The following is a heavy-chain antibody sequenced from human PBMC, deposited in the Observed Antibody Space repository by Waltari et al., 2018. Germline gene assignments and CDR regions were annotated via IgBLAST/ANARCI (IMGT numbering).Heavy chain of an antibody. V-gene: IGHV4-34*01. CDR2: INHSGST. CDR1: GGSFSGYY. D-gene: IGHD6-13*01. J-gene: IGHJ4*02. Sequence: QVQLQQWGAGLLKPSETLSLTCAVYGGSFSGYYWSWIRQPPGKGLGWIGEINHSGSTNYNPSLKSRVTISVDTSKNQFSLKLSSVTAADTAVYYCAALDSSSWTDFPGSSDYWGQGTLVTVSS. CDR3: AALDSSSWTDFPGSSDY.